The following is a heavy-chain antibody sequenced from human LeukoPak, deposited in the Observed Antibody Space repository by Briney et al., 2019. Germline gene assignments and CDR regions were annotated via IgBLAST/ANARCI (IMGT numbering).Heavy chain of an antibody. V-gene: IGHV1-2*02. Sequence: GASVKVSCKASGYTFTGYYMHWVRQAPGQGLEWMGWINPNSGGTNYAQKFQGRVTMTRDTSISTAYMELSRLRSDDTAVYYCAREDIVVVVAASGGPEVDYYYYYGMDVWGQGTSVTVSS. J-gene: IGHJ6*02. CDR1: GYTFTGYY. CDR2: INPNSGGT. CDR3: AREDIVVVVAASGGPEVDYYYYYGMDV. D-gene: IGHD2-15*01.